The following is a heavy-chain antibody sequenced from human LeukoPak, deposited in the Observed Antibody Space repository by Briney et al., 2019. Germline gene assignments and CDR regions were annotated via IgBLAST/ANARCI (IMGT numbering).Heavy chain of an antibody. CDR2: ISGSGGST. J-gene: IGHJ4*02. CDR3: AAYCSTTSCSRGFDY. V-gene: IGHV3-23*01. CDR1: GFTFSSYA. D-gene: IGHD2-2*01. Sequence: PGGSLRLSCAASGFTFSSYAMSWVRQAPGKGLEWVSAISGSGGSTYYADSVKGRFTISRDNSKNTLYLQMDSLRAEDTAVYHCAAYCSTTSCSRGFDYWGQGTLVSVSS.